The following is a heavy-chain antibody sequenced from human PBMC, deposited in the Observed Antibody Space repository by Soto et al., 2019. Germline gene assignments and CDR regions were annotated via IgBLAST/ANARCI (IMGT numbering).Heavy chain of an antibody. CDR2: INPNSGGT. CDR1: GYTLTGYY. J-gene: IGHJ6*02. V-gene: IGHV1-2*02. D-gene: IGHD3-9*01. Sequence: ASVKVSCKASGYTLTGYYMHWVRQAPGQGLEWMGWINPNSGGTNYAQKFQGRVTMTRDTSISTAYMELSRLRSDDTAVYYCARNPGGEYDILTYYYYGMDVWGQGTTVTVSS. CDR3: ARNPGGEYDILTYYYYGMDV.